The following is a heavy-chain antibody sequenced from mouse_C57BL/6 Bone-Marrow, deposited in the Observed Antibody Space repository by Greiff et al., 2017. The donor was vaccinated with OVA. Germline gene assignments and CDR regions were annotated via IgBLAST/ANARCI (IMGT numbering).Heavy chain of an antibody. Sequence: VQLQESGPELVKPGASVKISCKASGYTFTDYYINWVKQRPGQGLEWIGWIFPGSGSTYYNEKFKGKATLTVDKSSSTAYMLLSSLTSEDSAVYFCARFYGSSYEDYFDYWGQGTTLTVSS. D-gene: IGHD1-1*01. V-gene: IGHV1-75*01. J-gene: IGHJ2*01. CDR1: GYTFTDYY. CDR3: ARFYGSSYEDYFDY. CDR2: IFPGSGST.